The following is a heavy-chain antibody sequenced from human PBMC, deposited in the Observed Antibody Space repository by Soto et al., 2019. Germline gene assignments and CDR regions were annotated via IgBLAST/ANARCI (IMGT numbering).Heavy chain of an antibody. CDR2: ILVSGST. CDR1: GFTCSSYD. Sequence: GSLRLSCAASGFTCSSYDMSWVRQAPGKGLEWVSTILVSGSTHYPDSVKGRFTISRDNSKNTVFLQMNSLTAGDTAVYYCAKGTATGGGAFDICGQGTMVTVSS. CDR3: AKGTATGGGAFDI. V-gene: IGHV3-23*01. J-gene: IGHJ3*02. D-gene: IGHD2-8*02.